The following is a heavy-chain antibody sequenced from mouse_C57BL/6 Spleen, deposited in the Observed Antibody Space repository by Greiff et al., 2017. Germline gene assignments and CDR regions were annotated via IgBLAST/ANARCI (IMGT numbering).Heavy chain of an antibody. D-gene: IGHD1-1*01. CDR3: ARSETTVAYYAMDY. CDR1: GYTFTGYT. CDR2: IYPRDGST. V-gene: IGHV1-78*01. Sequence: QVQLQQSDAELVKPGASVKISCKASGYTFTGYTIHWMKQRPEQGLEWIGYIYPRDGSTKYNEKFKGKATLPTDKSSSTAYMPLNSLTSEDSAVYFCARSETTVAYYAMDYWGQGTSLTVSS. J-gene: IGHJ4*01.